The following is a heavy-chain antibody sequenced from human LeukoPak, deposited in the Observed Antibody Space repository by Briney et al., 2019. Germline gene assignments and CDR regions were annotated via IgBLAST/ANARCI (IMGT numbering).Heavy chain of an antibody. D-gene: IGHD3-10*01. CDR2: IYHSGST. CDR3: ARGGTMVRGVIIRQFDY. V-gene: IGHV4-30-2*01. Sequence: PSETLSLTCAVSGGSISSGGYSWSWIRQPPGKGLEWIGYIYHSGSTYYSPSLKSRVTISVDRSKNQFSLKLSSVTAADTAVYYCARGGTMVRGVIIRQFDYWGQGTLVTVSS. CDR1: GGSISSGGYS. J-gene: IGHJ4*02.